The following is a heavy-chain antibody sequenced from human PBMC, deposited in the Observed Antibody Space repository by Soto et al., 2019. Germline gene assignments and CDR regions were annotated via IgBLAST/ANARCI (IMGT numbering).Heavy chain of an antibody. Sequence: QVQLVESGGGVAQPGRSLRLSCAASGFTFRGYGMHWVRQAPDKGLEWVAVISYDGSNRYYADSVKGRFTISRDNSKNTLYLQMNSLRVEDTAVYYCAKENPTEGGLDVWGQGTTVTVSS. CDR3: AKENPTEGGLDV. CDR2: ISYDGSNR. D-gene: IGHD1-26*01. V-gene: IGHV3-30*18. CDR1: GFTFRGYG. J-gene: IGHJ6*02.